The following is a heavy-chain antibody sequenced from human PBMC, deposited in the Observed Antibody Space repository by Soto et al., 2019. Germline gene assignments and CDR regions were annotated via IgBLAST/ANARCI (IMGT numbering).Heavy chain of an antibody. CDR3: ASDWGIRGLLCLLFGCRGGYSFFDL. D-gene: IGHD3-10*01. V-gene: IGHV1-69*02. Sequence: GASVKVSCKASGGTFSSYTINWVRQAPGQGLEWMGRIIPILGIANYAQKFQGRVTITADKSTSTAYMELSSLRSEDTAVYYCASDWGIRGLLCLLFGCRGGYSFFDLSSRFSLVTVS. J-gene: IGHJ2*01. CDR2: IIPILGIA. CDR1: GGTFSSYT.